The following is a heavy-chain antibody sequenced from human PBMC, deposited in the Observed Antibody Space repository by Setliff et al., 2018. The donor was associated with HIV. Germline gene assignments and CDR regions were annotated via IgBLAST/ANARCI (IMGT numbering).Heavy chain of an antibody. D-gene: IGHD3-22*01. Sequence: PSETLSLTCTVSGGSVTSSLYYWGWIRQAAGKGLEWIGHIHTSGTTTYNPALKSRLTISVDRSENQFSLKLNSVTAADTAVYHCARGDTYYHDSSGYVKSALDCFDVWGQGTMVTVSS. CDR1: GGSVTSSLYY. J-gene: IGHJ3*01. CDR3: ARGDTYYHDSSGYVKSALDCFDV. CDR2: IHTSGTT. V-gene: IGHV4-61*09.